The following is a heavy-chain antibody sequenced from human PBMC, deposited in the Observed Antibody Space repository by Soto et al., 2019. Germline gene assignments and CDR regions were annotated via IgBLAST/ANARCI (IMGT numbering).Heavy chain of an antibody. Sequence: QVQLVESGGGLVKPGESLRLSCAASGFAFSDYYMSWVRQAPGKGLEWLSYISTSSYYTYFADSVEGRLAISRDNAKKSLFMHLNSLRAEDTAVYYCARVGYVVHELPITSHWVFDLWGRGTLVTVSS. J-gene: IGHJ2*01. CDR2: ISTSSYYT. V-gene: IGHV3-11*05. CDR3: ARVGYVVHELPITSHWVFDL. D-gene: IGHD3-9*01. CDR1: GFAFSDYY.